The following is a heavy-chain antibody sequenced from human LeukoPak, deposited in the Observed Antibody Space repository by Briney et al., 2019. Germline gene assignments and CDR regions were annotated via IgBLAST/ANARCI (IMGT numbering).Heavy chain of an antibody. CDR1: GGTFSSYT. V-gene: IGHV1-69*04. J-gene: IGHJ3*02. Sequence: SVKVSCKASGGTFSSYTISWVRQAPGQGLEWMGRIIPILGIANYAQKFQGRVTITADKSTSTAYMELSSLRSEDAAVYYCARDGPGDAFDIWGQGTMVTVSS. CDR2: IIPILGIA. CDR3: ARDGPGDAFDI.